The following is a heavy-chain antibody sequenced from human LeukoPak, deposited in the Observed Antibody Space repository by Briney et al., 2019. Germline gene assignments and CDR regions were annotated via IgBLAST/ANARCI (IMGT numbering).Heavy chain of an antibody. CDR3: ARDRGYYYDSSGYYYFDY. J-gene: IGHJ4*02. D-gene: IGHD3-22*01. V-gene: IGHV3-48*02. Sequence: PGGSLRLSCAASGFTFSSYSMNWVRQAPGKGLEWVSYIGSSSTIYYADSVKGRFTISRDNAKNSLYLQMNSLRDEDTAVYYCARDRGYYYDSSGYYYFDYWGQGTLVTVSS. CDR1: GFTFSSYS. CDR2: IGSSSTI.